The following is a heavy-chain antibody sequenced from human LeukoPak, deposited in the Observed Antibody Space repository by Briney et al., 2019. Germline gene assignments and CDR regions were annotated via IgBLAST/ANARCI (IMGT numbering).Heavy chain of an antibody. CDR1: GGSISSYY. Sequence: PSETLSLTCTVSGGSISSYYWSWIRQPPGKGLEWIAYIYYSGSTNYNPSLKSRVTISVDTSKNQFSLKLSSVTAADTAVYYCAKDGATWRDPGAYWGQGALVTVSS. D-gene: IGHD7-27*01. CDR2: IYYSGST. CDR3: AKDGATWRDPGAY. J-gene: IGHJ4*02. V-gene: IGHV4-59*12.